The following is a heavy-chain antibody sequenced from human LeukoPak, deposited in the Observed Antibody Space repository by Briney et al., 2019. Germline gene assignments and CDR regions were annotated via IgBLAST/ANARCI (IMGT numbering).Heavy chain of an antibody. CDR1: GFXFNRNW. CDR2: IKEDGSVK. CDR3: ARDVGKGYFDY. Sequence: GGSQRLSCAASGFXFNRNWMSWLRQAPGKGLGWVANIKEDGSVKNYEDSVKGRFTISRDNAANSVSLLLNSLRAEDTAVYYCARDVGKGYFDYWGQGTLVTVSS. J-gene: IGHJ4*02. V-gene: IGHV3-7*04.